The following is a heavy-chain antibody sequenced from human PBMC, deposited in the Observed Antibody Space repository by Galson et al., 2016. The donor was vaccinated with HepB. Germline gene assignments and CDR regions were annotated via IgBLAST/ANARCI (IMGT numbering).Heavy chain of an antibody. CDR2: IFTAVDT. Sequence: SRRLSFAASGFTFSNYALHWVRQAPGKGLEWVSSIFTAVDTNYQESVVGGFTVSRGNAKDSVYLHMNSLRAGDTAVYFCARGSYSSDWYRSSAYDFGMDVWGKGTPVTVSS. D-gene: IGHD6-19*01. CDR1: GFTFSNYA. V-gene: IGHV3-13*01. CDR3: ARGSYSSDWYRSSAYDFGMDV. J-gene: IGHJ6*04.